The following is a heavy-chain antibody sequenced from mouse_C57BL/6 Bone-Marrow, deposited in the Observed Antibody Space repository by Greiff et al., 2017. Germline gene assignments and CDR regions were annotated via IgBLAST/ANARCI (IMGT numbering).Heavy chain of an antibody. V-gene: IGHV1-80*01. J-gene: IGHJ4*01. CDR3: ARTVFDGYYGNAMDY. CDR1: GYAFSSYW. Sequence: VQLQQSGAELVKPGASVKISCKASGYAFSSYWMNWVKQRPGKGLEWIGQIYPGDGDTNYNGKFKGKATLTADKSSSTAYMQHSSLTSEDSAVYFCARTVFDGYYGNAMDYWGQGTSVTVSS. CDR2: IYPGDGDT. D-gene: IGHD2-3*01.